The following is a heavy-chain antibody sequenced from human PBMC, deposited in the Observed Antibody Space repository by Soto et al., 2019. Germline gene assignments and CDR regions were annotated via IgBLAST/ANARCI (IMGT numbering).Heavy chain of an antibody. CDR2: IHVTGYT. J-gene: IGHJ4*02. D-gene: IGHD3-16*01. Sequence: SETLSLTCSVSGDSITRGSYSWSCIRQAPGKGLEWIGNIHVTGYTSFSPSLKRRLSMSVDTSQSQFSLYLNSVTAADTAVYYCARGGALRPYGHVPLAFWGQGALVTVSS. CDR3: ARGGALRPYGHVPLAF. CDR1: GDSITRGSYS. V-gene: IGHV4-30-2*01.